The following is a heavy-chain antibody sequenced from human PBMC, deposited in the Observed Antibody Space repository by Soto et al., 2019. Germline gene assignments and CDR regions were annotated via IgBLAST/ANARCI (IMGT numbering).Heavy chain of an antibody. CDR1: GGSFSGYY. D-gene: IGHD2-2*01. CDR3: GGGVVDCSSTSCPCFDY. V-gene: IGHV4-34*01. J-gene: IGHJ4*02. Sequence: QVQLQQWGAGLLKPSETLSLTCAVYGGSFSGYYWSWIRQPPGKGLEWIGEINHSGSTNYNPFLKSRVTNSVNTSKNQFSLNVRAVTAAGTAVYYCGGGVVDCSSTSCPCFDYLGQGTLVTVSS. CDR2: INHSGST.